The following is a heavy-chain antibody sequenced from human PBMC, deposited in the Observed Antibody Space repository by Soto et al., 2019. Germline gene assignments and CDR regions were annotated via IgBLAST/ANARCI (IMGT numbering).Heavy chain of an antibody. CDR3: ATRRGAGGHFDY. D-gene: IGHD2-15*01. CDR1: GFTFSTYA. J-gene: IGHJ4*02. V-gene: IGHV3-23*01. Sequence: EGELLESGGGLLQPEGSLRLSCAASGFTFSTYAMGLVRQAPGKGLEWVAVVSSGGGTHYADSVKGRFTVSRDNSKNTLSLQMNSLRADDTAVYDCATRRGAGGHFDYWGQGALVTVSS. CDR2: VSSGGGT.